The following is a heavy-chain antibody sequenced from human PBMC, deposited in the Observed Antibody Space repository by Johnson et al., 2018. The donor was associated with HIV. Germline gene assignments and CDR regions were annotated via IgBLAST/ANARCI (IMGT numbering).Heavy chain of an antibody. CDR3: TTDRATYDAFDI. CDR2: ITRQIDGGTT. J-gene: IGHJ3*02. V-gene: IGHV3-15*01. Sequence: VQLVESGGGLVQPGESLRLSCVASGFTFSDVWMTWVRQAPGRGLEWVGRITRQIDGGTTDYATPVKGRFTFSKDDSKNTLYLQMNSQKTEDTAVYYCTTDRATYDAFDIWGQGTMVTVSS. CDR1: GFTFSDVW. D-gene: IGHD1-26*01.